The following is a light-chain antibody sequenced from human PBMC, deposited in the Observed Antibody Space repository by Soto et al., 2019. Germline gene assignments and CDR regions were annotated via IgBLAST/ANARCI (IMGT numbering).Light chain of an antibody. Sequence: IQMTQPPSTLSASVGDRVTITCRASQSISSWLAWYQQKPGKAPKLLIYDASSLQSGVPSRFRGSGSGTEFTLTISSLQPDDFATYYCQQYDSYPWTFGQGTKVDI. CDR3: QQYDSYPWT. CDR1: QSISSW. V-gene: IGKV1-5*01. CDR2: DAS. J-gene: IGKJ1*01.